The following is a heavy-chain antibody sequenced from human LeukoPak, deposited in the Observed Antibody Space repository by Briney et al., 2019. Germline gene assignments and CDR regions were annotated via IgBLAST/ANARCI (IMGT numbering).Heavy chain of an antibody. CDR1: GYTFTGYY. V-gene: IGHV1-2*02. Sequence: ASVKVSCKASGYTFTGYYMHWVRQAPGQGLEWMGWINPNSGGTNYAQKFQGRVTMTRDTSISTAYMELSRLRSDDTAVYYCARDRVLPSWATPRTSSDAFDIWGQGAMVTVSS. CDR3: ARDRVLPSWATPRTSSDAFDI. D-gene: IGHD4-23*01. CDR2: INPNSGGT. J-gene: IGHJ3*02.